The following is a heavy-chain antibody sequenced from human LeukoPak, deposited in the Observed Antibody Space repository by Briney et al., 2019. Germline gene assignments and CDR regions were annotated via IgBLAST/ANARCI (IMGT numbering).Heavy chain of an antibody. D-gene: IGHD6-13*01. CDR2: ISYDGTNK. CDR3: AKDPFTYSSSWYDC. J-gene: IGHJ4*02. CDR1: GFTFSRYG. V-gene: IGHV3-30*18. Sequence: GGSLRLSWAASGFTFSRYGMHWVRQAPGKGQEWVAVISYDGTNKYYAESVQGRFTISRDNSKNILYLQMNSLRAEDTAVYYCAKDPFTYSSSWYDCWGQGTLVTACS.